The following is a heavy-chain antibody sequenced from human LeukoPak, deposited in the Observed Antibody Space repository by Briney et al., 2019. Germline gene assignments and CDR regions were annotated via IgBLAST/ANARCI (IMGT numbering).Heavy chain of an antibody. CDR3: AKDRRNFWSGYYPSYYYYYMDV. CDR2: ISWDGGST. Sequence: GGSLRLSCAVSGFTFDDYAMHWVRQVPGKGLEWVSLISWDGGSTYYADSVKGRFTISRDNSKNSLYLQMNSLRAEDTALYYCAKDRRNFWSGYYPSYYYYYMDVWGKGTTVTVSS. D-gene: IGHD3-3*01. CDR1: GFTFDDYA. J-gene: IGHJ6*03. V-gene: IGHV3-43D*03.